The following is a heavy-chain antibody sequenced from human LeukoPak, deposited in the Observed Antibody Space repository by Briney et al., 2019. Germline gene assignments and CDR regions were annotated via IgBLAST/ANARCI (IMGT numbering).Heavy chain of an antibody. CDR3: ARGCSAGTPHNWFDP. J-gene: IGHJ5*02. CDR1: GGSINGYY. Sequence: PETLSLTCTVSGGSINGYYWSWIRQPPGKGLEWIGYIYYSGSTNYNPSLKSRVTISVDTSKNQFSLKLSSVTAADTAVYYCARGCSAGTPHNWFDPWGQGTLVTVSS. V-gene: IGHV4-59*01. D-gene: IGHD6-13*01. CDR2: IYYSGST.